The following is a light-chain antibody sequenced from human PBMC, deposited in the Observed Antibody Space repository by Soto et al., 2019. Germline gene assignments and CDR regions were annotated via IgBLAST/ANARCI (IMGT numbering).Light chain of an antibody. CDR3: LLSYRAVSVV. J-gene: IGLJ2*01. Sequence: QAVVTQEPSLTVSPGGTVTLTCGSSTGAVTSGHYPYWFQQKPGQAPRTLIYDTNNKHSWTPARFSGSLLGGKAALTLSGAQPEDEAEYYCLLSYRAVSVVFGGGTKLTVL. CDR2: DTN. V-gene: IGLV7-46*01. CDR1: TGAVTSGHY.